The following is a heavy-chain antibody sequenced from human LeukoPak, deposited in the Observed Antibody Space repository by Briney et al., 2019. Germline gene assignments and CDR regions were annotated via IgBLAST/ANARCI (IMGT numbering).Heavy chain of an antibody. D-gene: IGHD3-10*01. V-gene: IGHV1-46*01. CDR1: GYTSTSYY. Sequence: ASVKVSCKASGYTSTSYYMHWVRQAPGQGLEWMGIINPSGGSTSYEQNFQGRVTMTRDTSTSTVYMELSSLRSEDTAVYYCARAITMVRGVTYYYYGMDVWGQGTTVTVSS. J-gene: IGHJ6*02. CDR2: INPSGGST. CDR3: ARAITMVRGVTYYYYGMDV.